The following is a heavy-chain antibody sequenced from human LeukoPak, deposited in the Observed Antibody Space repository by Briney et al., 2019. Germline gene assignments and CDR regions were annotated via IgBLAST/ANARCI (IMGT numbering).Heavy chain of an antibody. J-gene: IGHJ5*02. D-gene: IGHD6-19*01. CDR2: IYYSGST. V-gene: IGHV4-59*01. Sequence: SESLSLTCTVSGGSISNYYWSWIRQPPGKGLEWIGYIYYSGSTNYNTSLESRVTISVDTSKNQFSLKLTSVTAADTAVYYCARGNGWYFGRTRSAKNWFDPWGKGTLVSVSS. CDR1: GGSISNYY. CDR3: ARGNGWYFGRTRSAKNWFDP.